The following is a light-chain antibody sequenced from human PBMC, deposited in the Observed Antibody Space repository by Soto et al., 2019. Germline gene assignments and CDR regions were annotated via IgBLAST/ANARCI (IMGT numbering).Light chain of an antibody. CDR3: LLFYRGSGV. J-gene: IGLJ3*02. CDR2: DTS. Sequence: QAVVTQEPSLTVSPGGTVALTCGSSTRAVTSGHYPYWLQQKPGQAPTILIYDTSNKLSWAPARFSGSLLGGKAALTLSGPQPDDEAEYHCLLFYRGSGVFGGGTKLTVL. CDR1: TRAVTSGHY. V-gene: IGLV7-46*01.